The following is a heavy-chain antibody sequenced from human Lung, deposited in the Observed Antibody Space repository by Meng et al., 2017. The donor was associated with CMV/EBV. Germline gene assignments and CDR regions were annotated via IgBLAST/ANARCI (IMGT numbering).Heavy chain of an antibody. CDR1: GLSLSTTGVG. V-gene: IGHV2-5*01. D-gene: IGHD3-9*01. CDR3: ALLPFRSYGFVWLRDS. J-gene: IGHJ4*02. CDR2: IYWNDDE. Sequence: SGPXLVTPTQTLTLTCSVSGLSLSTTGVGVGWIRQPPGKALEWLSLIYWNDDERYTPSLRSWLSITKDTSKHQVVLTMTNMDPVDTATYYCALLPFRSYGFVWLRDSWGQGILVTVSS.